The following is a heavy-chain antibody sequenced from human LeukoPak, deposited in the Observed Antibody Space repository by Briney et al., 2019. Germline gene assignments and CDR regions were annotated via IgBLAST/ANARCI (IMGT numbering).Heavy chain of an antibody. D-gene: IGHD3-3*01. Sequence: SETLSLTCAVYGGSFSGYYWSWIRPPPGKGLEWIGEINHSGSTNYNPSLKSRVTISVDTSKNQFSLKLSSVTAADTAVYYCARRWYYDFWSGYPFDYWGQGTLVTVSS. CDR1: GGSFSGYY. CDR3: ARRWYYDFWSGYPFDY. V-gene: IGHV4-34*01. J-gene: IGHJ4*02. CDR2: INHSGST.